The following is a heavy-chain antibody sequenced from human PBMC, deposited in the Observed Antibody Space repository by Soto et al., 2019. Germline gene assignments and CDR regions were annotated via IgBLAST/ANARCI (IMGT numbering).Heavy chain of an antibody. CDR2: GSYSGTT. CDR1: GVSVSSGSFS. J-gene: IGHJ4*02. V-gene: IGHV4-61*01. D-gene: IGHD4-17*01. CDR3: ARGATVTQYDY. Sequence: SETLSLTCTVSGVSVSSGSFSWAWIRQPPGKGLEWIGFGSYSGTTNYKPSLKSRVTISVDTSRSQISLKVSSLTAADTAVYYCARGATVTQYDYWGQGTLVTV.